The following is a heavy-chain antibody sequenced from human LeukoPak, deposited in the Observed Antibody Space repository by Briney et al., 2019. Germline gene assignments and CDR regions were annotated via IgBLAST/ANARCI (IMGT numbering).Heavy chain of an antibody. CDR1: GYTLTELS. D-gene: IGHD2-2*01. CDR3: ARVKMVSRYCSSTSCYLYLDY. V-gene: IGHV1-2*02. Sequence: ASVKVSCKVSGYTLTELSMHWVRQAPGKGLEWVGWINPNSGGTNYAQKFQGRVTITADESTSTAYMELSSLRSEDTAVYYCARVKMVSRYCSSTSCYLYLDYWGQGTLVTVSS. J-gene: IGHJ4*02. CDR2: INPNSGGT.